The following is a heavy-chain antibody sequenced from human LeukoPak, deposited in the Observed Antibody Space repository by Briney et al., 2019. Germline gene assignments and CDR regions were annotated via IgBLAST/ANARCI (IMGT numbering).Heavy chain of an antibody. CDR1: GFAFSSYA. Sequence: GRSLRLSCAASGFAFSSYAMNWVRQAPGKGLEWVAFISYDGSNKYYADSAKGRFTISRDNSKNTLYLQMNSLRAEDTAVYYCASHGGLLWFGELSGGMDVWGQGTTVTVSS. CDR2: ISYDGSNK. J-gene: IGHJ6*02. V-gene: IGHV3-30-3*01. CDR3: ASHGGLLWFGELSGGMDV. D-gene: IGHD3-10*01.